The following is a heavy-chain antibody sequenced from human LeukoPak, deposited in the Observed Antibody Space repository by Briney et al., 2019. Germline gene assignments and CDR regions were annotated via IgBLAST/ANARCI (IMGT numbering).Heavy chain of an antibody. J-gene: IGHJ3*01. CDR1: GYTFTGYY. Sequence: ASVKVSCKASGYTFTGYYLHWVRQAPGQGLEWMGWIKPSGGTHYAQKFQGRVTVTRDTSISTAYMELSSLTSDDTAAYFCARDQVHDAFDVWGQGTMVTVSS. CDR2: IKPSGGT. V-gene: IGHV1-2*02. CDR3: ARDQVHDAFDV.